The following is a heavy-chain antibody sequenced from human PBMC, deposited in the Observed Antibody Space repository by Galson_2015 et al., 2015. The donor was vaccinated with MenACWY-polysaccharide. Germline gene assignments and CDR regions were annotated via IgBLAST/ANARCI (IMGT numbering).Heavy chain of an antibody. CDR1: GYTFTNYD. CDR2: MNPDSGYT. CDR3: GRGWKRQQRGTDN. Sequence: SVKVSCKASGYTFTNYDITWVRQATGQGLEWMGWMNPDSGYTGYAQKFQGRVTMTRDTSISTAYMELSSLRSEDTAMYFCGRGWKRQQRGTDNSGQGTLVTVSS. D-gene: IGHD6-13*01. J-gene: IGHJ4*02. V-gene: IGHV1-8*01.